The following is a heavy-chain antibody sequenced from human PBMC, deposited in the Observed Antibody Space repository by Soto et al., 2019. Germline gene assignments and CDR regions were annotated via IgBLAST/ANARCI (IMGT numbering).Heavy chain of an antibody. CDR3: AHTAGGHYYYGMDV. J-gene: IGHJ6*02. D-gene: IGHD3-16*01. CDR1: GFSLSTSGVG. Sequence: QITLKESGTTLVKPTQTLTLTCTFSGFSLSTSGVGVGWIRQPPGKALEWLALIYWNDDKRYSPSLKSRLTITKDTSKNQVVLTMTNMDPVDTATYYCAHTAGGHYYYGMDVWGQGTTVTVSS. CDR2: IYWNDDK. V-gene: IGHV2-5*01.